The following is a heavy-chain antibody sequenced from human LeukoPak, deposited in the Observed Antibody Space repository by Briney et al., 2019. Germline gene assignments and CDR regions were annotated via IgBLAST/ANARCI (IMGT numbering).Heavy chain of an antibody. V-gene: IGHV3-23*01. D-gene: IGHD3-10*01. CDR2: ISGGGGTT. J-gene: IGHJ4*02. CDR1: GFTFSSYA. CDR3: AKVEGSGNQPFDY. Sequence: GGSLRLSCAASGFTFSSYAMSWVRQAPGKGLQWVSFISGGGGTTYYADSVKGRFTVSRDNSKNTLYLQMSSLRAEDTAVYYCAKVEGSGNQPFDYWGQGTLVTVSS.